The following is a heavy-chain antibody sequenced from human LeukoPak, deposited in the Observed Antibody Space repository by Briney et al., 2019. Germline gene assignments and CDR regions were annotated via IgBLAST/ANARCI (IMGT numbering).Heavy chain of an antibody. CDR3: ARHPSVRYSYGLNHPTSMDY. D-gene: IGHD5-18*01. V-gene: IGHV5-51*01. Sequence: RGESLKISCKGSGYTFTNHWIGWVRQMPGKGLEWMGIIYPGDSDTRYSPSFQGQVTISADKSISTAYLQWSSLRASVTAMYYCARHPSVRYSYGLNHPTSMDYWGQGTLVTVSS. J-gene: IGHJ4*02. CDR2: IYPGDSDT. CDR1: GYTFTNHW.